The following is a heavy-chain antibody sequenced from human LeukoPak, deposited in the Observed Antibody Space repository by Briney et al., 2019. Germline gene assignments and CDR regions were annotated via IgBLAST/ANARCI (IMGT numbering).Heavy chain of an antibody. Sequence: GRSLRLSCAASGFTFSSYAMSWVRQAPGKGLEWVSAISGSGGSTYYADSVKGRFTISRDNSKNTLYLQMNSLRAEDTAVYYCAKDGYSYGFNWFDPWGQGTLVTVSS. CDR2: ISGSGGST. J-gene: IGHJ5*02. D-gene: IGHD5-18*01. V-gene: IGHV3-23*01. CDR3: AKDGYSYGFNWFDP. CDR1: GFTFSSYA.